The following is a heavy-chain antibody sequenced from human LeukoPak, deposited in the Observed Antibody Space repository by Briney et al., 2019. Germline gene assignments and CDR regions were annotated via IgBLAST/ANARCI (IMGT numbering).Heavy chain of an antibody. CDR3: ARAVPPRCGPAGTHFDY. CDR1: GFKFNNYW. V-gene: IGHV3-48*04. J-gene: IGHJ4*02. CDR2: ISSSGSTI. D-gene: IGHD6-13*01. Sequence: SGGSLRLSCVASGFKFNNYWMNWVRQAPGKGLEWVSYISSSGSTIYYADSVKGRFTISRHNAKNSLYLQMNSLRAEDTAVYYCARAVPPRCGPAGTHFDYWGQGTLVTVSS.